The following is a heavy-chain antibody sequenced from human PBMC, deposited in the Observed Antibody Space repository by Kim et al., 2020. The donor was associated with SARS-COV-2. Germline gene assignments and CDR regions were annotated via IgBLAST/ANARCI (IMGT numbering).Heavy chain of an antibody. CDR1: GGTFSSYA. CDR2: IIPIFGTA. V-gene: IGHV1-69*13. J-gene: IGHJ4*02. Sequence: SVKVSCKASGGTFSSYAISWVRQAPGQGLEWMGGIIPIFGTANYAQKFQGRVTITADESTSTAYMELSSLRSEDTAVYYCARPLLGGSYKMGSFDYWGQGTLVTVSS. CDR3: ARPLLGGSYKMGSFDY. D-gene: IGHD1-26*01.